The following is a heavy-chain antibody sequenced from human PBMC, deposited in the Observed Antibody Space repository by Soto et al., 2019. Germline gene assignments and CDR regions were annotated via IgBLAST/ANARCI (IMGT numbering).Heavy chain of an antibody. CDR1: GFTFSSYA. CDR2: ISGSDGST. D-gene: IGHD3-3*01. J-gene: IGHJ6*02. CDR3: AKLDFWNSYYGLDV. Sequence: LRLSCAASGFTFSSYAMSWVCQAPGKGLEWVSSISGSDGSTYYADSVKGRFSISRDKSKNTLYLQMNSLRAEDTAIYYCAKLDFWNSYYGLDVWGQGTTVTVS. V-gene: IGHV3-23*01.